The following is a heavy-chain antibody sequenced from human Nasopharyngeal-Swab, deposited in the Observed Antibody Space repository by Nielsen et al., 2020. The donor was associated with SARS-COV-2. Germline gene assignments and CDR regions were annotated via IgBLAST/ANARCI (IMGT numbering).Heavy chain of an antibody. Sequence: ASVKVSCKASGYTFTGYFIHWVRQAPGQGLEWMGWINAGNGNTKYSQKFQGRVTITRDTSASTAYMELSSLRSEDTAVYYCARAWVGPLGYDILTGYRSYFDYWGQGTLVTVSS. CDR2: INAGNGNT. CDR3: ARAWVGPLGYDILTGYRSYFDY. CDR1: GYTFTGYF. D-gene: IGHD3-9*01. V-gene: IGHV1-3*01. J-gene: IGHJ4*02.